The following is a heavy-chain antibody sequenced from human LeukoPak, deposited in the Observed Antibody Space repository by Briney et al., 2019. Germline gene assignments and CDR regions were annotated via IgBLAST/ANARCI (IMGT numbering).Heavy chain of an antibody. Sequence: SETLSLTCAVYGGSFSGYYWSWIRQPPGKGLEWIGEINHSGSTKYSPSLKSRVTISIDTSKNQFSLKLSSVTATDTAVYYCAREYYYDSSGHTGDFDYWGQGTLVTVSS. J-gene: IGHJ4*02. D-gene: IGHD3-22*01. CDR1: GGSFSGYY. CDR3: AREYYYDSSGHTGDFDY. CDR2: INHSGST. V-gene: IGHV4-34*01.